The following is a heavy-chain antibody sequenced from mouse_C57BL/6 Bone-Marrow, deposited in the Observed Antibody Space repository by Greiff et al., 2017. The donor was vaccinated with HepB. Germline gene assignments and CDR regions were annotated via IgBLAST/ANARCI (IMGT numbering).Heavy chain of an antibody. CDR2: INPYNGGT. J-gene: IGHJ3*01. CDR1: GYTFTDYY. V-gene: IGHV1-19*01. CDR3: ARGLRRLAY. D-gene: IGHD2-4*01. Sequence: VQLQQSGPVLVKPGASVKMSCKASGYTFTDYYMNWVKQSHGKSLEWIGVINPYNGGTSYNQKFKGKATLTVDKSSSTAYMELNSLTSADSAVYYCARGLRRLAYWGRGTRVTVSA.